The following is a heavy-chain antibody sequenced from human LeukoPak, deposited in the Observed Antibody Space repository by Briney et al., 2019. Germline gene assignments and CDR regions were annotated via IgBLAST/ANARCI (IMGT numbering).Heavy chain of an antibody. CDR3: ARSRLKIAVAG. V-gene: IGHV4-31*03. D-gene: IGHD6-19*01. J-gene: IGHJ4*02. Sequence: KSSQTLSLTCTVSGGSISSGGYFWSWIRQHPGKGLEWIGYIYYSGSTYYNPSLKSRVTISVDTSKNQFSLKLSSVTAADTAVYYCARSRLKIAVAGGGQGTLVTVSS. CDR2: IYYSGST. CDR1: GGSISSGGYF.